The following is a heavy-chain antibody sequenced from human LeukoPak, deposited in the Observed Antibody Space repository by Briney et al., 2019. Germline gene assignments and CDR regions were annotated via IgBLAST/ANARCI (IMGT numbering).Heavy chain of an antibody. CDR2: IYQSGNS. V-gene: IGHV4-38-2*01. Sequence: SETLSLTCAVSGYSLSSGYYWGRIRQPPGKGLEWIGSIYQSGNSYQKSSLKSRLTLSVDTSKNHFSLKVRSVTAADTAVYYCARSPSRYNWNFDYWGQGILVIVSS. CDR3: ARSPSRYNWNFDY. D-gene: IGHD1-20*01. J-gene: IGHJ4*02. CDR1: GYSLSSGYY.